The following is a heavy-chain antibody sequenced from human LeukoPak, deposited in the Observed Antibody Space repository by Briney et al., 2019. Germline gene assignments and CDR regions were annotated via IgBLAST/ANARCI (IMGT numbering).Heavy chain of an antibody. J-gene: IGHJ6*02. CDR1: GFTFHDTA. V-gene: IGHV3-9*01. CDR3: AKDMYSSGWGGYYGMDV. CDR2: IGWNSGSI. D-gene: IGHD6-19*01. Sequence: PGRSLRLSCTASGFTFHDTAMHWVRQRPGQGLEWVSGIGWNSGSIGYADSVKGRFTISRDNAKNSLYLQMNSLRAEDTALYYCAKDMYSSGWGGYYGMDVWGQGTTVTVSS.